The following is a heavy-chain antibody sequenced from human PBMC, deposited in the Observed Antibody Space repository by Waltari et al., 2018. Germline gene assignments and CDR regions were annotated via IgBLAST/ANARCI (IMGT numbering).Heavy chain of an antibody. V-gene: IGHV3-74*01. CDR3: ARGSGVGDN. CDR2: INNDGSRT. J-gene: IGHJ4*01. CDR1: GFSFSSYW. D-gene: IGHD3-10*01. Sequence: EVQLVESGGGLVQPGGSLRLSCAVSGFSFSSYWMHWVRKAPGKGLVWVSRINNDGSRTDYADSVKGRFTISRDNAKNTLHVRMNSLRAEDTAVYYCARGSGVGDNWGHGTLVTVSS.